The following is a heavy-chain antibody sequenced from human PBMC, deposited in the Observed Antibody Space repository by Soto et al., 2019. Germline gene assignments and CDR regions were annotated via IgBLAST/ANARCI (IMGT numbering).Heavy chain of an antibody. J-gene: IGHJ4*02. D-gene: IGHD4-17*01. CDR2: IYYSGST. CDR3: ARRTFTVTTLFDY. CDR1: GGPISSSSYY. Sequence: PSETLSLTCTVSGGPISSSSYYWGWIRQPPGKGLEWIGSIYYSGSTYYNPSLKSRVTISVDTSKNQFSLKLSSVTAADTAVYYCARRTFTVTTLFDYWGQGTLVTVSS. V-gene: IGHV4-39*01.